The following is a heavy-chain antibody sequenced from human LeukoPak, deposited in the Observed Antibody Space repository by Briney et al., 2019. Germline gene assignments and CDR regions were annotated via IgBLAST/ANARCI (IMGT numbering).Heavy chain of an antibody. CDR1: GGSASSYY. Sequence: SETLSLTCTVSGGSASSYYWSWIRRPPGRGLEWIAYLSHSGSSDSNPSLTSRVTTLVDTSKNQFSLKLSSVTAADTALYYCASLFYYDSSGYSYYFDYWGQGTLVTVSS. D-gene: IGHD3-22*01. CDR2: LSHSGSS. CDR3: ASLFYYDSSGYSYYFDY. V-gene: IGHV4-59*02. J-gene: IGHJ4*02.